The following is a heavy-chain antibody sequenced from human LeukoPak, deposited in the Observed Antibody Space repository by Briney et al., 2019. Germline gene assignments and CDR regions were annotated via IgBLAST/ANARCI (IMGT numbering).Heavy chain of an antibody. V-gene: IGHV4-34*01. CDR3: ARAQIAAAGTYYMDV. D-gene: IGHD6-13*01. CDR1: GGSFSGYY. J-gene: IGHJ6*03. Sequence: SETLSLTCAVYGGSFSGYYWSWIRQPPGKGLEWIGEINHSGSTNYNPSLKGRVTISVDTSKNQFSLKLSSVTAADTAVYYCARAQIAAAGTYYMDVWGKGTTVTVSS. CDR2: INHSGST.